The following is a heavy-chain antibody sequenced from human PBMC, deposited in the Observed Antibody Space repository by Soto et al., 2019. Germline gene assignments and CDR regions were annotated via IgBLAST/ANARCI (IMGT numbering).Heavy chain of an antibody. V-gene: IGHV5-10-1*01. CDR2: IDPSDSQT. CDR3: ARQIYDSDTGPNFQYYFDS. Sequence: PGESLKISCKGSGYSFAGYWITWVRQKPGKGFEWMGRIDPSDSQTYYSPSFRGHVTISATKSITTVFLQWSSLRASDTAMYYCARQIYDSDTGPNFQYYFDSWGQGTPVTVSS. D-gene: IGHD3-22*01. J-gene: IGHJ4*02. CDR1: GYSFAGYW.